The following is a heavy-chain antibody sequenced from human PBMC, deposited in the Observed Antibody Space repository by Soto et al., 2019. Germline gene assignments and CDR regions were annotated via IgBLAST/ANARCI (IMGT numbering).Heavy chain of an antibody. V-gene: IGHV4-30-4*01. J-gene: IGHJ6*02. D-gene: IGHD3-3*01. CDR1: GGSISSGDYY. CDR3: ARDNILGILYGGMDV. Sequence: SETLSLTCTVSGGSISSGDYYWSWIRQPPGKGLEWIGYIYYSGSTYYNPSLKSRVTISVDTSKNQFSLKLSSVTAADTAVYYCARDNILGILYGGMDVWGQGTTVTVPS. CDR2: IYYSGST.